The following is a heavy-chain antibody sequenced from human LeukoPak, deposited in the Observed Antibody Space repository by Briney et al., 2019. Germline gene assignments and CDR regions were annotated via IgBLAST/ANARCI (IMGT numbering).Heavy chain of an antibody. V-gene: IGHV3-30*01. J-gene: IGHJ4*02. Sequence: GGSLRLSCAATGFTFSSYAMHWVRQAPGKGLEWVAVISYDGSNKYYADSVKGRFTISRDNSKNTLYLQMNSLRAEDTAVYYCARVGGSGSYVDYWGQGTLVTVSS. CDR2: ISYDGSNK. CDR3: ARVGGSGSYVDY. CDR1: GFTFSSYA. D-gene: IGHD3-10*01.